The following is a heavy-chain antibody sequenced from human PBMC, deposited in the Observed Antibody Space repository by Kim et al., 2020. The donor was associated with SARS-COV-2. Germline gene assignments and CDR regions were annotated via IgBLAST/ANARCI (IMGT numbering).Heavy chain of an antibody. CDR3: ARDRGYYFDY. V-gene: IGHV3-11*01. D-gene: IGHD3-16*01. Sequence: KYYADTGEGRFTISRDNAKNSLCLQMNSLRAEDTAVYYCARDRGYYFDYWGQGTLVTVSS. CDR2: K. J-gene: IGHJ4*02.